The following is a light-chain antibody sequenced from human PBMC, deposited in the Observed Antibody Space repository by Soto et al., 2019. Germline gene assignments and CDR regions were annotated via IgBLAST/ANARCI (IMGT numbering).Light chain of an antibody. CDR3: QQCKDWPLT. CDR1: QSVSIN. Sequence: EIVMTQSPATLSVYPGERATLSCRASQSVSINLAWFQQKPVQAPRLLIYGSSTRSTGIPARFSGSGSGTEFTLTISSLQSKDFALYYCQQCKDWPLTFGGGTKVDIK. V-gene: IGKV3-15*01. J-gene: IGKJ4*01. CDR2: GSS.